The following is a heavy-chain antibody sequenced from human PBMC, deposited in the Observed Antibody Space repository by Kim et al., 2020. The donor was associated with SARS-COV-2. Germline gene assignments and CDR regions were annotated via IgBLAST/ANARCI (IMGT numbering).Heavy chain of an antibody. V-gene: IGHV3-11*06. D-gene: IGHD6-6*01. Sequence: YADSGKGRFTISRDNAKNSLYLQMNSRRAEDTAVYYCARDHYSSSTPLYYWGQGTLVTVSS. CDR3: ARDHYSSSTPLYY. J-gene: IGHJ4*02.